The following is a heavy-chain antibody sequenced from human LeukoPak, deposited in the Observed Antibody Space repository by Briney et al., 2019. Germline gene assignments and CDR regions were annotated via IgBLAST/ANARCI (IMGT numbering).Heavy chain of an antibody. V-gene: IGHV3-23*01. J-gene: IGHJ5*01. D-gene: IGHD6-19*01. CDR3: AKPISGGLAVTADWFHP. CDR1: GFTFDDYG. Sequence: PGGSPRLSCAASGFTFDDYGMSWVRQAPGKGLEWVSTINANSGTTSYAASVRGRFTISRDNSKNTLYLQLNTLRADDTATYYCAKPISGGLAVTADWFHPWGQGTLVVVSS. CDR2: INANSGTT.